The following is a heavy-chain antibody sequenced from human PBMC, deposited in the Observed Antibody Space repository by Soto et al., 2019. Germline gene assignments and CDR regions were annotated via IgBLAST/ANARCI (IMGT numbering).Heavy chain of an antibody. Sequence: PSETLSLTCTVSGGSISSSSYYWGWIRQPPGKGLEWIGSIYYSGSTYYNPSLKSRVTISVDTSKNQFSLKLSSVTAADTAAYYCARHLVITMVRGAGWFDPWGQGTLVTVSS. CDR1: GGSISSSSYY. J-gene: IGHJ5*02. D-gene: IGHD3-10*01. CDR2: IYYSGST. CDR3: ARHLVITMVRGAGWFDP. V-gene: IGHV4-39*01.